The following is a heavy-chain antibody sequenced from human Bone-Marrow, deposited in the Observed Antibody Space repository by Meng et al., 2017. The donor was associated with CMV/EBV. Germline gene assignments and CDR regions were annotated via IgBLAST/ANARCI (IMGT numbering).Heavy chain of an antibody. CDR1: GGSFSRSS. CDR3: ARRPRGSGYYYSYYYGMDV. J-gene: IGHJ6*02. D-gene: IGHD3-22*01. CDR2: INPNSGGT. V-gene: IGHV1-2*02. Sequence: ASVKVSCKASGGSFSRSSISWVRQAPGQGLEWMGWINPNSGGTNYAQKFQGRVTMTRDTSISTAYMELSRLRSDDTAVYYCARRPRGSGYYYSYYYGMDVWVQGTTVTVPS.